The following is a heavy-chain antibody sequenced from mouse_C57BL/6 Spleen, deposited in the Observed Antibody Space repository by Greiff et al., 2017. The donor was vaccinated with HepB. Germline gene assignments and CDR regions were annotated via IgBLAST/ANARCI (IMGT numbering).Heavy chain of an antibody. CDR1: GYTFTSYW. V-gene: IGHV1-52*01. J-gene: IGHJ1*03. D-gene: IGHD1-2*01. CDR3: ARGTTAYWYFDV. CDR2: IDPSDSET. Sequence: QVQLQQPGAELVRPGSSVKLSCKASGYTFTSYWMQWVKQRPIQGLEWIGNIDPSDSETHYNQKFKDKATLTVDKSSSTAYMQLSSLTSEDSAVYYCARGTTAYWYFDVWGTGTTVTVSS.